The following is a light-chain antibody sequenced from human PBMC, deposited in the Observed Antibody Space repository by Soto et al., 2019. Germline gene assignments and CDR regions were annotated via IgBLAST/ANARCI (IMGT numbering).Light chain of an antibody. V-gene: IGLV2-14*02. CDR2: SVS. CDR1: SSDVGSYNL. Sequence: QSALTQPASVSGSPGQSITISCTGTSSDVGSYNLVSWYQQHPGKAPKLMIYSVSNRPSGVSYRFSGSKSGNTASLTISGLQAEDEADYYCISYTVSRSYVFGTGTKVTVL. CDR3: ISYTVSRSYV. J-gene: IGLJ1*01.